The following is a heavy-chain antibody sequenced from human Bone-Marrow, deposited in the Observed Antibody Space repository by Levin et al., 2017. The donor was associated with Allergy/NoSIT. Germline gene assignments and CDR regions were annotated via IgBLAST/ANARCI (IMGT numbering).Heavy chain of an antibody. CDR2: IYYSGNT. CDR1: GGSISGGGYY. J-gene: IGHJ4*02. CDR3: ARFNGYDFDY. D-gene: IGHD5-12*01. V-gene: IGHV4-31*03. Sequence: SQTLSLTCTVSGGSISGGGYYWSWIRQHPGKGLEWIGYIYYSGNTYYNPSLKSRVIISVVTSKNQLSLKLTSVTVADTAVYYCARFNGYDFDYWGQGALVTVSS.